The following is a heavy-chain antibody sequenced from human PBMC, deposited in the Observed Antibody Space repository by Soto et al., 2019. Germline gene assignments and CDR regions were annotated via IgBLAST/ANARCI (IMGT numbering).Heavy chain of an antibody. D-gene: IGHD3-16*01. J-gene: IGHJ4*02. CDR3: ARDSWADY. CDR1: RYTCPSYD. CDR2: ISAYNGNT. Sequence: SMKVSCKASRYTCPSYDISWVRQAPGQGLEWMGWISAYNGNTNYAQKLQGRVTMTTDTSTSTAYMELRSLRSDDTAVYYCARDSWADYWGQGTLVTVSS. V-gene: IGHV1-18*01.